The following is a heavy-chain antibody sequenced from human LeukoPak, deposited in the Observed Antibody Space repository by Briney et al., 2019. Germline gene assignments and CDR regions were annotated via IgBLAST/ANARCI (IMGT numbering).Heavy chain of an antibody. CDR3: ARDFEGATTP. CDR2: IWYDGSNK. V-gene: IGHV3-33*01. J-gene: IGHJ5*02. D-gene: IGHD1-26*01. CDR1: GFTFSSYG. Sequence: GGSLRLSCAASGFTFSSYGMHWVRQAPSKGLEWVAVIWYDGSNKYYADSVKGRFTISRDNSKNTLYLQMNSLRAEDTAVYYCARDFEGATTPWGQGTLVTVSS.